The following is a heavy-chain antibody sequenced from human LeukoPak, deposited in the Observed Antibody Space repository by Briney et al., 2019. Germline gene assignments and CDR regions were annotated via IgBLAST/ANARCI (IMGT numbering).Heavy chain of an antibody. CDR3: ARDRAGYCSGGSCYNWFDP. Sequence: PGGSLRLSCAASGFTFSSYRMHWVRQAPGKGLVWVSRINSDGSSTSYADSVKGRFTISRDNAKNTLYLQMNSLRAEDTAVYYCARDRAGYCSGGSCYNWFDPWGQGTLVTASS. CDR1: GFTFSSYR. D-gene: IGHD2-15*01. J-gene: IGHJ5*02. V-gene: IGHV3-74*01. CDR2: INSDGSST.